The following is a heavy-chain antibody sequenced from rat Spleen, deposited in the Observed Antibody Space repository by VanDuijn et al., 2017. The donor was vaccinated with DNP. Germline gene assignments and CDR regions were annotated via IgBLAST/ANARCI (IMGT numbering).Heavy chain of an antibody. D-gene: IGHD1-4*01. CDR2: ITTTGVNT. J-gene: IGHJ2*01. CDR3: TQTGDPGMTGFDY. CDR1: GFTFSNSD. Sequence: EVQLVESGGGLVQPGRSMILSCAASGFTFSNSDMAWVRQAPTKGLEWVATITTTGVNTYYRDSVKGRFTISRDNAKNSLYLQMDSLRSEDTAIYYCTQTGDPGMTGFDYWGQGVMVTVSS. V-gene: IGHV5-25*01.